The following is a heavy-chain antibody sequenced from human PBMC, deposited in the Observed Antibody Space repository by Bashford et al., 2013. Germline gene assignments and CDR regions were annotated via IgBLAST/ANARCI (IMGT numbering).Heavy chain of an antibody. CDR3: TTSLAFCGGDCYLSRDSAFDI. CDR1: GYTFTSYD. D-gene: IGHD2-21*02. Sequence: SVKVSCKASGYTFTSYDINWVRQATGQGLEWMGWMNSKSDKTYYAGPVKGRFTISRDDSKNTLYLQVTSLKTEDTAVYFCTTSLAFCGGDCYLSRDSAFDIWGQGTMVTVSS. CDR2: MNSKSDKT. J-gene: IGHJ3*02. V-gene: IGHV1-8*01.